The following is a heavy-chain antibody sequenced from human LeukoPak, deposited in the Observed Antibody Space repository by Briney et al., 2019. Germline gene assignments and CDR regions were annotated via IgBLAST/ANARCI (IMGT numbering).Heavy chain of an antibody. CDR2: INHSGST. Sequence: SETLSLTCAVYGGSFSGYYWSWIRQPPGKGLEWIGEINHSGSTNNNPSLKSRVTISVDTSKNQFSLKLSSVTAADPGVYFCARSYDFLSGYSYYFDYWGQGTGLTVSS. D-gene: IGHD3-3*01. CDR3: ARSYDFLSGYSYYFDY. V-gene: IGHV4-34*01. J-gene: IGHJ4*02. CDR1: GGSFSGYY.